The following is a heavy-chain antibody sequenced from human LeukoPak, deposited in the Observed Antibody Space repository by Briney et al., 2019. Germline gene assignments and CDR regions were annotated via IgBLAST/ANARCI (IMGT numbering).Heavy chain of an antibody. J-gene: IGHJ6*03. CDR3: ARAGDSGTYYMDV. Sequence: GGSLRLSCAASGFTFNTYYMHWVRHAPGKGLEWVSRIKSDGISASYADSVKGRFNISRDNAKNTLYLQVDSLRAEDTAVYYCARAGDSGTYYMDVWGKGTTVTVSS. CDR2: IKSDGISA. V-gene: IGHV3-74*01. CDR1: GFTFNTYY. D-gene: IGHD3-10*01.